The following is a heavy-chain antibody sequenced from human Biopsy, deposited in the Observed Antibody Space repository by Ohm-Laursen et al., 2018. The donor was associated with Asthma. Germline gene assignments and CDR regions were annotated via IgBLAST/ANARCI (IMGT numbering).Heavy chain of an antibody. D-gene: IGHD5-24*01. CDR3: ARVKDGYNFDY. CDR2: IYHSGST. Sequence: QTLSLICAVSGGSITSGGYSWSWIRQPPGKGLEWIGYIYHSGSTYYNPSLKSRVTISVDRSKNQFSLKLSSVTAADTAVYYCARVKDGYNFDYWGQGTLVTVSS. CDR1: GGSITSGGYS. J-gene: IGHJ4*02. V-gene: IGHV4-30-2*01.